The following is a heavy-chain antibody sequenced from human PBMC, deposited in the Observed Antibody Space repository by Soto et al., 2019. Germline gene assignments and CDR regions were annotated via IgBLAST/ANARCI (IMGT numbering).Heavy chain of an antibody. CDR2: ISHDGRIE. CDR1: GFTFSTFA. Sequence: GGALRLSCAASGFTFSTFALHWVRQAPGEGLEWVALISHDGRIEKYADSVKGRFTISRDNSKNTLYMQMDSLRPEDTGVYYCARDGLPDDFRSGGYWFDPWGQGTQVTVSS. J-gene: IGHJ5*02. V-gene: IGHV3-30-3*01. D-gene: IGHD3-3*01. CDR3: ARDGLPDDFRSGGYWFDP.